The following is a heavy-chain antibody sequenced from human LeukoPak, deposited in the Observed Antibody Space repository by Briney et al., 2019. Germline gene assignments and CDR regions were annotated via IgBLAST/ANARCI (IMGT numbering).Heavy chain of an antibody. CDR3: ARESTEDRPGS. CDR1: GFTLSDFW. CDR2: IDQDGSDK. Sequence: GGSLRLSCAASGFTLSDFWMSWVRQAPGKGLEWVANIDQDGSDKNYVGSVKGRFTISRDVAKNSLFLQMKSLRAEDTAVYYCARESTEDRPGSWGQGSLVTVSS. J-gene: IGHJ5*02. V-gene: IGHV3-7*01. D-gene: IGHD5/OR15-5a*01.